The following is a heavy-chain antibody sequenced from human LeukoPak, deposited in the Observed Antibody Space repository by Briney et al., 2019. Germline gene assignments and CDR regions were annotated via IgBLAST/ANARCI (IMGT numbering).Heavy chain of an antibody. CDR1: GFTFSDYY. CDR3: ARDSNGWSRGY. V-gene: IGHV4-38-2*02. CDR2: IYHSGST. J-gene: IGHJ4*02. Sequence: GSLRLSCAASGFTFSDYYMSWIRQAPGKGLEWIGSIYHSGSTYYNPSLKSRVTISVDTSKNQFSLKLSSVTAADTAVYYCARDSNGWSRGYWGQGTLVTVSS. D-gene: IGHD6-19*01.